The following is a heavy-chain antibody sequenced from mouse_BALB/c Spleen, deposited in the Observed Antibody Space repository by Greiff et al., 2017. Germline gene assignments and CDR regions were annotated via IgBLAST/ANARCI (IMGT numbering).Heavy chain of an antibody. CDR3: ASTATAHYYAMDY. Sequence: DVMLVESGGGLVQPGGSRKLSCAASGFTFSSFGMHWVRQAPEKGLEWVAYISSGSSTIYYADTVKGRFTISRDNPKNTLFLQMTSLRSEDTAMYYCASTATAHYYAMDYWGQGTSVTVSS. V-gene: IGHV5-17*02. CDR2: ISSGSSTI. J-gene: IGHJ4*01. CDR1: GFTFSSFG. D-gene: IGHD1-2*01.